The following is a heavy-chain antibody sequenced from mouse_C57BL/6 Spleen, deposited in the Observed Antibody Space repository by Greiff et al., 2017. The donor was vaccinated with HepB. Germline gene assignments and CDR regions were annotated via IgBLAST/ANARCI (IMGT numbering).Heavy chain of an antibody. CDR2: IDPEDGDT. J-gene: IGHJ2*01. CDR3: TAGGTTAADY. D-gene: IGHD1-2*01. CDR1: GFNIKDYY. Sequence: VQLKQSGAELVRPGASVKLSCTASGFNIKDYYMHWVKQRPEQGLEWIGRIDPEDGDTEYAPKFQGKATMTADTSSSTAYLPLSSLTSEDTAVYYCTAGGTTAADYWGQGTTLTVSS. V-gene: IGHV14-1*01.